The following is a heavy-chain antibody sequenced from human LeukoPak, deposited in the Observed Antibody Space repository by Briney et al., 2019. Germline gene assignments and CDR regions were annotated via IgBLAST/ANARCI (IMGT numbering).Heavy chain of an antibody. CDR3: ARVTQMAWYFDL. V-gene: IGHV1-46*03. CDR2: INPSGGST. CDR1: GYTFTSYY. D-gene: IGHD5-24*01. Sequence: GASVKVSCKASGYTFTSYYMHWVRQAPGQGFEWMGIINPSGGSTSYAQKFQGRVTMTRDTSTSTVYMELSSLRSEDTAVYYCARVTQMAWYFDLWGRGTLVSVSS. J-gene: IGHJ2*01.